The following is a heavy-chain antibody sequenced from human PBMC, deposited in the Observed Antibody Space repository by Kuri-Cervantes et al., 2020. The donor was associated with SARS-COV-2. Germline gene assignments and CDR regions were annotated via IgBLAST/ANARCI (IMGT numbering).Heavy chain of an antibody. V-gene: IGHV1-18*01. D-gene: IGHD2-2*01. Sequence: ASVKVSCKASGYTFTSYGISWVRQAPGQGLEWMGWISAYNGNTNYAQKFQGRVTMTEDTSTDTAYMELSSLRSEDTAVYYCATVAEQLVVPAAIGFRYYYYYMDVWGKGTTVTVSS. J-gene: IGHJ6*03. CDR1: GYTFTSYG. CDR2: ISAYNGNT. CDR3: ATVAEQLVVPAAIGFRYYYYYMDV.